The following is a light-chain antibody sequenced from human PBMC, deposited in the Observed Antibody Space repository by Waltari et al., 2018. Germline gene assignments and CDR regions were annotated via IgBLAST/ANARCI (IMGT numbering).Light chain of an antibody. CDR1: ISDVVGYNL. J-gene: IGLJ3*02. Sequence: QSALTQPASVSGSPGQSTTISCTGTISDVVGYNLVSWHPQHPGKAPKRIIYEVSNRPSGVSNRFSGSKSGNTASLTISGLQAEDEADYYCTSYITTRGDWVFGGGTKLTVL. V-gene: IGLV2-14*01. CDR2: EVS. CDR3: TSYITTRGDWV.